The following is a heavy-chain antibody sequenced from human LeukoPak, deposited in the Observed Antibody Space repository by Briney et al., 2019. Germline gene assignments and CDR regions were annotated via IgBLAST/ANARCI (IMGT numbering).Heavy chain of an antibody. Sequence: GGSLRLSCSASGFTFSDYAMHWVRQAPGKGLEWVAMISFDGSQRHFGDSVRGRFTVSRDDSENTLFLQMNSLETEDMALYFCAKGGDGKIPFDNWGQGTLVTVSS. D-gene: IGHD5-24*01. CDR2: ISFDGSQR. V-gene: IGHV3-30*04. CDR3: AKGGDGKIPFDN. CDR1: GFTFSDYA. J-gene: IGHJ4*02.